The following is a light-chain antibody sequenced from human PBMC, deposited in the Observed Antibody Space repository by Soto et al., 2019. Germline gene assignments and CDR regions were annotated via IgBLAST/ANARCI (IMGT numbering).Light chain of an antibody. CDR3: CSYGGSRAV. Sequence: QSALTQPRSVSGSPGQSVTISCTGTSSDVGGYNYVSWYQQHPGKAPKLMISDVSKRPSGVPDRFSGSKSGNTASLTISGLQAEDEADYYCCSYGGSRAVFGVGTQLTVL. CDR2: DVS. CDR1: SSDVGGYNY. J-gene: IGLJ7*01. V-gene: IGLV2-11*01.